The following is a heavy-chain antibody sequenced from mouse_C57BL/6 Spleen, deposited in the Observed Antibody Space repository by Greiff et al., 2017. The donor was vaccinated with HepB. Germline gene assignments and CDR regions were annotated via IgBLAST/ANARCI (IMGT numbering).Heavy chain of an antibody. J-gene: IGHJ4*01. V-gene: IGHV1-64*01. CDR1: GYTFTSYW. CDR2: IHPNSGST. D-gene: IGHD2-3*01. CDR3: ARNPYLSSGAMDY. Sequence: QVQLQQPGAELVKPGASVKLSCKASGYTFTSYWMHWVKQRPGQGLEWIGMIHPNSGSTNYNEKFKRKATLTVDKSSSTAYRQLSSLTSEDSAVYYGARNPYLSSGAMDYWGQGTSVTVSS.